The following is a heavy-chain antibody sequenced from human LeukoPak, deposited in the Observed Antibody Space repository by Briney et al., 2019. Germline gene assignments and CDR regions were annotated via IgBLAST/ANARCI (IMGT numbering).Heavy chain of an antibody. CDR1: GGTFSSYA. Sequence: GASVKVSCKASGGTFSSYAISWVRQAPGQGLEWMGRIIPIFGTANYAQKFQGRVTITTDESTSTAYMELSSLRSEDTAVYYCARMAHPPGGAWYWFDPWGQGTLVTVSS. J-gene: IGHJ5*02. CDR2: IIPIFGTA. CDR3: ARMAHPPGGAWYWFDP. D-gene: IGHD6-19*01. V-gene: IGHV1-69*05.